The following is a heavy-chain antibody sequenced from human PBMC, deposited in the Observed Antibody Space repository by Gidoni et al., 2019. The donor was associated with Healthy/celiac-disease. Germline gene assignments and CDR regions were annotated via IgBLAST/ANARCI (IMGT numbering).Heavy chain of an antibody. CDR2: ISTYNGNT. J-gene: IGHJ5*02. D-gene: IGHD1-1*01. V-gene: IGHV1-18*01. CDR3: ARHFLEPLNWFDP. Sequence: QVQLVQSGAEVKKPGDSVKVYCKASGYTVTSYGISWVRQAPGQGLEWMRWISTYNGNTNYAQKLQGRVTMTTDTSTSTAYMELRSLRSDDTAVYYCARHFLEPLNWFDPWGQGTLVTVSS. CDR1: GYTVTSYG.